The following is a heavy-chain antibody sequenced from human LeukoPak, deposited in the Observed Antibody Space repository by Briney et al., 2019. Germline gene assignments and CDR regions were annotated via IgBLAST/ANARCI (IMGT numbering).Heavy chain of an antibody. Sequence: SVKVSCKASGGTFNTNGITRVRQAPGAGLEWLGGIIPALRTANFAPKFQGRVTMTTDESTTTVYMELTSLRSEDTAMYFCARERLPRGGDYWYFDIWGRGTLVTVSS. CDR2: IIPALRTA. V-gene: IGHV1-69*05. CDR3: ARERLPRGGDYWYFDI. CDR1: GGTFNTNG. J-gene: IGHJ2*01. D-gene: IGHD3-10*01.